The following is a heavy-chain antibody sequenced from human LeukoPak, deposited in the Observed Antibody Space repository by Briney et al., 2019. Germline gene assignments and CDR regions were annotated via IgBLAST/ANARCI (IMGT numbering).Heavy chain of an antibody. D-gene: IGHD1-1*01. J-gene: IGHJ4*02. V-gene: IGHV3-53*01. CDR3: ARELTTGTASVDY. Sequence: GGSLRLSCAASGFTVSSNYMSWVRQAPGKGLEWVSVIYSGGSTYYADSVKGRFTISRDNAKNSLYLQMNSLRAEDTAVYYCARELTTGTASVDYWGQGALVTVSS. CDR2: IYSGGST. CDR1: GFTVSSNY.